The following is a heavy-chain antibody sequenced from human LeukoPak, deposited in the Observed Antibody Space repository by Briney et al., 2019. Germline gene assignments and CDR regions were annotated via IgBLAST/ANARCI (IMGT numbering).Heavy chain of an antibody. CDR1: GYTFTGYY. CDR3: ASPGSYYDILTGPGYCDY. Sequence: ASVTVSCKASGYTFTGYYMHWVRQAPGQGLEWMGWINPNSGDTNYAQKFQGRVTMTRDTSIRTAYMELSRLTSDDTAVYYCASPGSYYDILTGPGYCDYWGQGTLVTVSS. V-gene: IGHV1-2*02. CDR2: INPNSGDT. D-gene: IGHD3-9*01. J-gene: IGHJ4*02.